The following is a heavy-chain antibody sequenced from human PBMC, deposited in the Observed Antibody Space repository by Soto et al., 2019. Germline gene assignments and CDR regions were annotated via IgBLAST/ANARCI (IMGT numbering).Heavy chain of an antibody. CDR3: ARHSFVDTAMVDY. D-gene: IGHD5-18*01. V-gene: IGHV3-11*01. Sequence: PGGSLRLSCAASRFTFSDYYMSWIRQAPGKGLEWVSYISSSGSTIYYADSVKGRFTISRDNAKNSLYLQMNSLRAEDTAVYYCARHSFVDTAMVDYWGQGTLVTVSS. CDR2: ISSSGSTI. CDR1: RFTFSDYY. J-gene: IGHJ4*02.